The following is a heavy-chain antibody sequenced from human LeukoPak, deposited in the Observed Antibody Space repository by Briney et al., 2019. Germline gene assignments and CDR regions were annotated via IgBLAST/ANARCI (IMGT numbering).Heavy chain of an antibody. D-gene: IGHD3-22*01. J-gene: IGHJ5*02. CDR2: ISVYNGNR. CDR3: ARDINGYYYDSHGYYPTDL. Sequence: GASVKVSCKASGYIFTSYGISWVRQDPGQGVEWRGWISVYNGNRNYPQRLQGRVTMTTDTSPTTAYMELRSLRSDDTAVYYCARDINGYYYDSHGYYPTDLWGQGTLVTVSS. CDR1: GYIFTSYG. V-gene: IGHV1-18*01.